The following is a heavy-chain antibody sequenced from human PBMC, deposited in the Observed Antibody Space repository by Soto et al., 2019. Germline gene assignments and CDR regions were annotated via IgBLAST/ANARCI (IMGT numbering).Heavy chain of an antibody. V-gene: IGHV3-74*01. CDR2: INSDGSST. CDR3: ARDLGVGATWSYYYYGMDV. CDR1: GFTFSSYW. J-gene: IGHJ6*02. D-gene: IGHD1-26*01. Sequence: GGSLRLSCAASGFTFSSYWMHWVRQAPGKGLVWVSRINSDGSSTSYADSVKGRFTISRDNAKNTRYLQMNSLRAEDTAVYYCARDLGVGATWSYYYYGMDVWGQGTTVTVSS.